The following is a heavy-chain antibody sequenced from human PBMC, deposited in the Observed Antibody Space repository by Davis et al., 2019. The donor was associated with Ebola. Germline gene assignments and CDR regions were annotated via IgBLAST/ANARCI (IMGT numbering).Heavy chain of an antibody. J-gene: IGHJ4*02. CDR3: ARCKLRRPRSGYLSD. CDR2: INHSGST. D-gene: IGHD3-3*01. CDR1: GGSFSGYY. Sequence: PSETLSLTCAVYGGSFSGYYWSWIRQPPGKGLEWIGEINHSGSTNYNPSLKSRVTISVDTSKNQFSLKLSSVTAADTAVYYCARCKLRRPRSGYLSDWGQGTLVTVSS. V-gene: IGHV4-34*01.